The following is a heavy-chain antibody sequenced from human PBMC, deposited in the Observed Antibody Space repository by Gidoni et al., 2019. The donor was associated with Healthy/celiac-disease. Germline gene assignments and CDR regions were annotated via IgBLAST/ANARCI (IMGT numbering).Heavy chain of an antibody. V-gene: IGHV4-59*01. CDR1: GGSLSSYY. CDR2: IYYSGST. Sequence: QVQLQESGPGLVKPSETLSLTCTISGGSLSSYYWSWIRQPPGKGLEWIGYIYYSGSTNYNPSLKSRVTISVDTSKNQFSLKLSSVTAADTAVYYCARAWRGSGSYYNYWFDPWGQGTLVTVSS. J-gene: IGHJ5*02. D-gene: IGHD3-10*01. CDR3: ARAWRGSGSYYNYWFDP.